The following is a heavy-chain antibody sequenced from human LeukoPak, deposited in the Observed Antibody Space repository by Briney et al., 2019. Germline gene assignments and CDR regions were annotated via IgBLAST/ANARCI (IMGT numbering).Heavy chain of an antibody. CDR3: ARYGTSRDAFDI. CDR2: MNPSSGNT. CDR1: GYTFTNYD. J-gene: IGHJ3*02. D-gene: IGHD1-26*01. V-gene: IGHV1-8*03. Sequence: GASVKVSCKASGYTFTNYDINWVRQATGQGLEWMGWMNPSSGNTGYAQKFQGRVTITRNTSISTAYMELSSLRSEDTALYFCARYGTSRDAFDIWGQGTMVTVSS.